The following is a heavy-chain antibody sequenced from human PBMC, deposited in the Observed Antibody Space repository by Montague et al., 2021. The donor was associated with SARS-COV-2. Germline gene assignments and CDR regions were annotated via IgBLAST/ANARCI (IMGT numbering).Heavy chain of an antibody. CDR3: ARDTRIAMLVVVTRYGLDV. D-gene: IGHD3-22*01. J-gene: IGHJ6*02. CDR1: GGSISSSSYY. V-gene: IGHV4-39*07. CDR2: IYYTGST. Sequence: SETLSLTCTVSGGSISSSSYYWGWIRQPPGKGLEWIGSIYYTGSTYYXPSLKRRVTISVDTSKNQFSLKLSSVTAADTAVYYCARDTRIAMLVVVTRYGLDVWGQGTTVTVSS.